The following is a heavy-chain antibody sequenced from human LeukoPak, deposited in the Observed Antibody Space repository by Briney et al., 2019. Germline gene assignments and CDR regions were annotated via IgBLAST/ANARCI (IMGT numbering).Heavy chain of an antibody. V-gene: IGHV4-59*01. D-gene: IGHD3-9*01. CDR1: GGSISSYH. CDR3: ARDLSLYAFDI. J-gene: IGHJ3*02. CDR2: IYYSGST. Sequence: SETLSLTCTVSGGSISSYHWSWIRQPPGKGLEWIGYIYYSGSTNYNPSLKSRVTISVDTSKNQFSLKLSSVTAADTAVYYCARDLSLYAFDIWGQGTMVTVSS.